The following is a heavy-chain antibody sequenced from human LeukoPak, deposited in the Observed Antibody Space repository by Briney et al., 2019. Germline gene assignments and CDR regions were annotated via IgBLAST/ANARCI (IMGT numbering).Heavy chain of an antibody. D-gene: IGHD2-2*01. CDR1: GFTFSSYA. V-gene: IGHV3-23*01. CDR3: AKDRYCSSTRRYGDFDY. CDR2: ISGSGDSA. J-gene: IGHJ4*02. Sequence: GGSLRLSCAASGFTFSSYAMSWVRQAPGKGLEWVSVISGSGDSAFYADSVKGQFTISRDNSKNTLYLQMNSLRAEDTAVYYCAKDRYCSSTRRYGDFDYWGQGTLVTVSS.